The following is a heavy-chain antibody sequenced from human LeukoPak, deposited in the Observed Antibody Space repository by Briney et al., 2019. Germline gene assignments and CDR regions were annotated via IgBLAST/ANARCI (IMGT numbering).Heavy chain of an antibody. J-gene: IGHJ4*02. Sequence: GASVKVSCKASGYTFTGYYMHWVRQAPGQGLEWMGWINPNSGGTNYAQKFQGRVTMTRDKSISTAYMELSRLRSDDTAVYYCARDMVRLYSFDYWGQGTLVTVSS. CDR1: GYTFTGYY. V-gene: IGHV1-2*02. CDR2: INPNSGGT. CDR3: ARDMVRLYSFDY. D-gene: IGHD3-10*01.